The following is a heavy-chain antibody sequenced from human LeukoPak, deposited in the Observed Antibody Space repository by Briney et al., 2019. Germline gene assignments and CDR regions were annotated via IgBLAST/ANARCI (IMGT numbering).Heavy chain of an antibody. V-gene: IGHV1-18*01. Sequence: ASVKVSCKASGYTFTSYGISWVRQAPGQGLEWMGWISAYNGNTNYAQKLQGRVTMTTDTSTSTAYMELSSLRSEDTAVYYCARDAEGPTVRVRYYYYMDVWGKGTTVTVSS. CDR1: GYTFTSYG. CDR3: ARDAEGPTVRVRYYYYMDV. D-gene: IGHD4-11*01. CDR2: ISAYNGNT. J-gene: IGHJ6*03.